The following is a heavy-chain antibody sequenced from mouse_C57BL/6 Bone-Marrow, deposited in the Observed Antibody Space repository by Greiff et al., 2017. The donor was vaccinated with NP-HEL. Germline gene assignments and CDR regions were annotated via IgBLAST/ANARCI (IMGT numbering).Heavy chain of an antibody. D-gene: IGHD2-3*01. Sequence: VKLMESGAELVRPGASVTLSCKASGYTFTDYEMHWVKQTPVHGLEWIGAIDPETGGTAYNQKFKGKAILTADKSSSTAYMELRSLTSEDSAVYYCTRWWLLGFDYWGQGTTLTVSS. V-gene: IGHV1-15*01. CDR1: GYTFTDYE. J-gene: IGHJ2*01. CDR3: TRWWLLGFDY. CDR2: IDPETGGT.